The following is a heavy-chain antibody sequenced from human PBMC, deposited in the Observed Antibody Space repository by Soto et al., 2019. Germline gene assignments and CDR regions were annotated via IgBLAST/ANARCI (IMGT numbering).Heavy chain of an antibody. V-gene: IGHV4-61*01. Sequence: SETLSLTCTVSGGSVSSGSYYWSWIRQPPGKGLEWIGYIYYSGSTNYNPSLKSRVTISVDTSKNQFSLRLSSVTAADTALYYCARELGFIAAASNYYGMDVWGQGTTVTVSS. CDR2: IYYSGST. CDR3: ARELGFIAAASNYYGMDV. J-gene: IGHJ6*02. D-gene: IGHD6-6*01. CDR1: GGSVSSGSYY.